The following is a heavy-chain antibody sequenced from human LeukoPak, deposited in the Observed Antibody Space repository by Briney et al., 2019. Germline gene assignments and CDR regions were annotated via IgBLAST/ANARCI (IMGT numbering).Heavy chain of an antibody. D-gene: IGHD6-19*01. CDR3: ARGRGSGRSDYGMDV. CDR2: IYDSGDT. CDR1: GGAISSSTYY. V-gene: IGHV4-39*01. J-gene: IGHJ6*02. Sequence: SETLPLTCTVSGGAISSSTYYWDWIRQPPGQGLEWIGNIYDSGDTYYTPSLKSRVTMFVDTSKNQFSLKLSSVTAADTAVYYCARGRGSGRSDYGMDVWGQGTTVTVSS.